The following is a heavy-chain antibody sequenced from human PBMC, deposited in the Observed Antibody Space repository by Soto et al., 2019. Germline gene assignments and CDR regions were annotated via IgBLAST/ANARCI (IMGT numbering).Heavy chain of an antibody. J-gene: IGHJ2*01. CDR2: IYTGGSP. V-gene: IGHV3-53*04. D-gene: IGHD3-10*01. Sequence: EVQLVESGGGLVQPGGSLRLSCAASGFAFSNYYMSWVRQAPGKGLEWVSVIYTGGSPYYADSVRGRFTIARHKSKNTLYLQLNSLRVEDTAVYYCARDLRLVGFGERDVWGRGTLVTVSS. CDR3: ARDLRLVGFGERDV. CDR1: GFAFSNYY.